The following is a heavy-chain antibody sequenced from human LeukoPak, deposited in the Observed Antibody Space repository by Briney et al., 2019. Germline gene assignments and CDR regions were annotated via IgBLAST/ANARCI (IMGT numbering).Heavy chain of an antibody. V-gene: IGHV1-69*05. CDR3: ARAADGSYYSLFDY. D-gene: IGHD1-26*01. Sequence: SVKVSCKVSGYTLTELSMHWVRQAPGQGLEWMGGIIPIFGTANYAQKFQGRVTITTDESTSTAYMELSSLRSEDTAVYYCARAADGSYYSLFDYWGQGTLVTVSS. CDR1: GYTLTELS. CDR2: IIPIFGTA. J-gene: IGHJ4*02.